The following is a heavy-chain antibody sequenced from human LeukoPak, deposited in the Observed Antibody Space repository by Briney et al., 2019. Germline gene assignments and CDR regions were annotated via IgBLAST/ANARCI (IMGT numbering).Heavy chain of an antibody. CDR3: ARDMYYDSSGYYLNWFDP. CDR2: INHSGST. CDR1: GGSFSGYY. Sequence: PSETLSLTCAVYGGSFSGYYWSWIRQPPGKGLEWTGEINHSGSTNYNPSLKSRVTISVDTSENQFSLKLSSVTAADTAVYYCARDMYYDSSGYYLNWFDPWGQGTLVTVSS. J-gene: IGHJ5*02. V-gene: IGHV4-34*01. D-gene: IGHD3-22*01.